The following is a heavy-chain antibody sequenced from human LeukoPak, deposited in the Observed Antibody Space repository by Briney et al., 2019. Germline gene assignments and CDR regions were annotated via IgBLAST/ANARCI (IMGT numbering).Heavy chain of an antibody. Sequence: PGGSLRLSCAASGFTFSSYAMSWVRQAPGKGLEWVSAISGNGGSTYYADSVKGRFTISRDNAKNSLYLQMNSLRAEDTAVYYCARDFRGTVAEDYWGQGTLVTVSS. CDR3: ARDFRGTVAEDY. J-gene: IGHJ4*02. CDR2: ISGNGGST. CDR1: GFTFSSYA. D-gene: IGHD6-19*01. V-gene: IGHV3-23*01.